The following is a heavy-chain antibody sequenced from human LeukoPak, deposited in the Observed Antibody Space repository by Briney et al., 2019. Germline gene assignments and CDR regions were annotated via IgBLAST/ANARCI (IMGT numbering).Heavy chain of an antibody. D-gene: IGHD1-26*01. J-gene: IGHJ6*03. V-gene: IGHV1-69*05. CDR2: IIPIFGTA. Sequence: SVKVSCKASGGTFSSYAISWVGQAPGQGLEWMGGIIPIFGTANYAQKFQGRVTITTDESTSTAYMELSSLRSEDTAVYYCARGYSGSFERYYYYYYYMDVWGKGTTVTVSS. CDR1: GGTFSSYA. CDR3: ARGYSGSFERYYYYYYYMDV.